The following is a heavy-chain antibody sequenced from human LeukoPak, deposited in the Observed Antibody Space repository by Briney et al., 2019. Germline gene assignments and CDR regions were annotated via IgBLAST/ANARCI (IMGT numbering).Heavy chain of an antibody. Sequence: GGSLRLSCAASGFTFSSYSMNWVRQAPGEGLERVSSISSSSSYIYYADSVKGRFTISRDNAKNSLYLQMNSLRAEDTAVYYCARGVRNCSSTSCYGLFDYWGQGTLVTVSS. D-gene: IGHD2-2*01. CDR3: ARGVRNCSSTSCYGLFDY. CDR2: ISSSSSYI. J-gene: IGHJ4*02. CDR1: GFTFSSYS. V-gene: IGHV3-21*01.